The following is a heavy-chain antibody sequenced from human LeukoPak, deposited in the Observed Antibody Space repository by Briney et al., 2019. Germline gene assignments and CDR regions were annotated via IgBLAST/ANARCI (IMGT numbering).Heavy chain of an antibody. J-gene: IGHJ4*02. CDR1: GFTFSSYW. CDR2: INSDGSTT. D-gene: IGHD1-26*01. CDR3: ARRSSGSPPYYFDY. V-gene: IGHV3-74*01. Sequence: GGSLRLSCAASGFTFSSYWMHWVRQAPGKGLVWVSRINSDGSTTNYADSVKGRFTISRDDAKNTLYLQMNSLRAEDTAVYYCARRSSGSPPYYFDYWGQGTLVTVSS.